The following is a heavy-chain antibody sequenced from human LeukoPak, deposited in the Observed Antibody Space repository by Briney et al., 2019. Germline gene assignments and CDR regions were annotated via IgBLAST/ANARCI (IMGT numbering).Heavy chain of an antibody. CDR1: GYTFTSYG. J-gene: IGHJ4*02. CDR3: ARDGYFGFTYSWHSDY. D-gene: IGHD5-18*01. V-gene: IGHV1-18*01. CDR2: ISAYNGNT. Sequence: ASVKVSCKASGYTFTSYGISWVRQAPGQGPEWMGWISAYNGNTNNAQKLQGRVTMTTDTSTSTAYMELRSLRSDDTAVYYCARDGYFGFTYSWHSDYWGQGALVTVSS.